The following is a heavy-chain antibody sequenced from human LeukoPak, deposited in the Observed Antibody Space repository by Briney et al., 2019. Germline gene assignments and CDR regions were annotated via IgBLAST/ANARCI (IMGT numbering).Heavy chain of an antibody. D-gene: IGHD6-13*01. CDR1: GFSFNRHG. V-gene: IGHV3-30*02. CDR3: AKGLDSSSWYLSYFDY. CDR2: IRYDGSNK. J-gene: IGHJ4*02. Sequence: GGSLRLSCSASGFSFNRHGMHWVRQAPGKGLEWVAFIRYDGSNKYYADSVKGRFTISRDNSKNTLYLQMNSLRAEDTAVYYCAKGLDSSSWYLSYFDYWGQGTLVTVSS.